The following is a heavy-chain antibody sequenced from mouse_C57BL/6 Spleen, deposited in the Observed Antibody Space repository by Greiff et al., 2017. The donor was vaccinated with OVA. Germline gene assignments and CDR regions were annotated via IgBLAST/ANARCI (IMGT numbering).Heavy chain of an antibody. CDR2: IHPNSGST. D-gene: IGHD1-1*01. CDR1: GYTFTSYW. CDR3: AREGYGSSYERFAY. J-gene: IGHJ3*01. Sequence: VQLQQPGAELVKPGASVKLSCKASGYTFTSYWMHWVKQRPGQGLEWIGMIHPNSGSTNYNEKFKSKATLTVDKSSSTAYMQLSSLTSEDSAVYYCAREGYGSSYERFAYWGQGTLVTVSA. V-gene: IGHV1-64*01.